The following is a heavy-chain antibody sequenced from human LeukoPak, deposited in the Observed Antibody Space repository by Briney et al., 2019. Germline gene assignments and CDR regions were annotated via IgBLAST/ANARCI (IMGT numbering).Heavy chain of an antibody. D-gene: IGHD3-22*01. CDR1: GGSFSGYY. J-gene: IGHJ5*02. CDR3: AAPGYSSGYYYR. Sequence: SETLSLTCAVYGGSFSGYYWSWIRQPPGKGLEWIGEINHSGSTNYNPSLKSRVTISVDTSKNQFSLKLSSVTAADTAVYYCAAPGYSSGYYYRWGQGPWSPSPQ. V-gene: IGHV4-34*01. CDR2: INHSGST.